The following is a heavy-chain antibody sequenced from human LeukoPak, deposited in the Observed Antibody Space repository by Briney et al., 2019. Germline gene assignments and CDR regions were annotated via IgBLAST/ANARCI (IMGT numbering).Heavy chain of an antibody. CDR3: ARDRAIYDSGGYYYLY. CDR1: GYTFTIYG. V-gene: IGHV1-18*01. J-gene: IGHJ4*02. D-gene: IGHD3-22*01. CDR2: ISAYNGNT. Sequence: GASVKVPCKASGYTFTIYGISWVRQPPGQGLEWMGWISAYNGNTNYAQKLQGRVTMTTDTSTSTAYMELRSLRSDDTAVYYCARDRAIYDSGGYYYLYWGQGTLVTVSS.